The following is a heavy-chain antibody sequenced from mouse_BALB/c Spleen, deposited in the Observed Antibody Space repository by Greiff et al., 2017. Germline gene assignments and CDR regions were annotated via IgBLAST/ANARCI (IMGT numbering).Heavy chain of an antibody. CDR1: GFTFSSYG. Sequence: EVKLMESGGDLVKPGGSLKLSCAASGFTFSSYGMSWVRQTPDKRLEWVATISSGGSYTYYPDSVKGRFTISRDNAKNTLYLQMSSLKSEDTAMYYCASLGRGAAMDYWGQGTSVTVSS. CDR3: ASLGRGAAMDY. D-gene: IGHD4-1*01. J-gene: IGHJ4*01. V-gene: IGHV5-6*01. CDR2: ISSGGSYT.